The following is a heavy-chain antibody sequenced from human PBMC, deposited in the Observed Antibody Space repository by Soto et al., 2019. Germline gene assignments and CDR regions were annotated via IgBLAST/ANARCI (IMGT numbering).Heavy chain of an antibody. V-gene: IGHV1-69*01. CDR1: GGTFSSYA. CDR2: IIPIFGTA. J-gene: IGHJ4*02. D-gene: IGHD3-3*01. Sequence: QVQLVQSGAEVKKPGSSVKVSCKASGGTFSSYAISWVRQAPGQGLEWMGGIIPIFGTANYAQKFQGRVTITADESTSTAYMELSSLRSEDTAVYYCARSVKTYYDFWSGYPPDYWGQGTLVTVSS. CDR3: ARSVKTYYDFWSGYPPDY.